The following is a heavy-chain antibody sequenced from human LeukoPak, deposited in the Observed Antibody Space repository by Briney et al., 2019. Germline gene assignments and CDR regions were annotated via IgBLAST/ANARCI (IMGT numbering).Heavy chain of an antibody. CDR2: IYSGGST. V-gene: IGHV3-53*01. CDR1: GFTVSSNY. J-gene: IGHJ4*02. CDR3: VRGAYSSSWLNFDY. Sequence: GGSLRLSCAASGFTVSSNYMSWVRQAPGKGLEWVSVIYSGGSTFYADSVKGRFTISRDNSKNTLYLQMNSLRAEDTAVYYCVRGAYSSSWLNFDYWGQRTLVTVSS. D-gene: IGHD6-13*01.